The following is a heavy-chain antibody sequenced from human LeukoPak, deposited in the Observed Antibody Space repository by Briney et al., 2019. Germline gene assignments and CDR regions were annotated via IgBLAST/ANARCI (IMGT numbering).Heavy chain of an antibody. Sequence: PSETLSLTRTVSGGSISSYYWSWIRQPPGKGLEWIGYIYYSGSTNYNPSLKSRVTITVDTSKNQFSLKLSSVTAADTAVYYCARDVPMVRGVMVHWGQGTLVTVSS. CDR2: IYYSGST. CDR1: GGSISSYY. D-gene: IGHD3-10*01. CDR3: ARDVPMVRGVMVH. J-gene: IGHJ4*02. V-gene: IGHV4-59*01.